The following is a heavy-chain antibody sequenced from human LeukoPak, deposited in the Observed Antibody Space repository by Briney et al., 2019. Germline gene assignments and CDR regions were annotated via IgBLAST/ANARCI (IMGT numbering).Heavy chain of an antibody. CDR2: IYYSGST. J-gene: IGHJ4*02. D-gene: IGHD3-22*01. CDR1: GGSISSSSYY. CDR3: ASPADYYDSSGYYIFDY. V-gene: IGHV4-39*01. Sequence: PSETLSLTCTVSGGSISSSSYYWGWIRQPPGKGLEWIGSIYYSGSTYYNPSLKSRVTISVDTSKNQFSLKLSSVTAADTAVYYCASPADYYDSSGYYIFDYWGQGTLVTVS.